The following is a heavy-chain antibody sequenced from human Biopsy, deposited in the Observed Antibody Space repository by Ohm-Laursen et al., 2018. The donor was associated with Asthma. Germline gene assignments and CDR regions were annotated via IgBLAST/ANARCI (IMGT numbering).Heavy chain of an antibody. J-gene: IGHJ4*01. CDR3: ARDFTIGSGSPFHF. CDR2: ISSLSRYK. CDR1: GFGFSDYT. D-gene: IGHD3-10*01. Sequence: LSLTCAASGFGFSDYTMNWVRQAPGKGLEWVSSISSLSRYKYYSDSLRGRVTISRDNAKSSLHLQMSSLRAEDTAVYFCARDFTIGSGSPFHFWGPGTLVTVSS. V-gene: IGHV3-21*01.